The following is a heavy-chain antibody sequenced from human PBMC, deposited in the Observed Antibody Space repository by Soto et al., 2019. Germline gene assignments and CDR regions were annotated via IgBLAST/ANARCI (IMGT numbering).Heavy chain of an antibody. J-gene: IGHJ4*02. CDR3: ARENSSGWYYFDY. D-gene: IGHD6-19*01. Sequence: ASVKVSCKASGGTFSSYGISWVRQAPGQGLEWMGWISAYNGNTNYAQKLQGRVTMTTDTSTSTAYMEPRSLRSDDTAVYYCARENSSGWYYFDYWGQGTLVTVSS. CDR2: ISAYNGNT. V-gene: IGHV1-18*01. CDR1: GGTFSSYG.